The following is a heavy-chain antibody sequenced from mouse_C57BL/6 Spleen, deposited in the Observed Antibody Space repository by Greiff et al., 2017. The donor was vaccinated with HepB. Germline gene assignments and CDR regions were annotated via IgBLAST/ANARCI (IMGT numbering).Heavy chain of an antibody. CDR1: GYTFPSYW. CDR2: INPSSGYT. CDR3: AREYGNDDWYFDV. Sequence: VQLQQSGAELAKPGASVKLSCKASGYTFPSYWMHWVKQRPGQGLEWIGYINPSSGYTKYNQKFKDKATLTADKSSSTAYMQLISLTYEDSAVYYCAREYGNDDWYFDVWGTGTTVTVSS. J-gene: IGHJ1*03. V-gene: IGHV1-7*01. D-gene: IGHD2-10*02.